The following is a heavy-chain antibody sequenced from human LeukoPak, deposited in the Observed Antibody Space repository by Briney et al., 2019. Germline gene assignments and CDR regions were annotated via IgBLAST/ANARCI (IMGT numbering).Heavy chain of an antibody. CDR2: ISGSGGST. CDR1: GFTFSSYA. V-gene: IGHV3-23*01. CDR3: ANYYDSSGYLLFGYYFDY. J-gene: IGHJ4*02. D-gene: IGHD3-22*01. Sequence: PGGSLRLSCAASGFTFSSYAMSWVRQAPGKGLEWVSAISGSGGSTYYADSVKGRFTISRDNSKNTLYLQMNSLRAEDTAVYYRANYYDSSGYLLFGYYFDYWGQGTLVTVSS.